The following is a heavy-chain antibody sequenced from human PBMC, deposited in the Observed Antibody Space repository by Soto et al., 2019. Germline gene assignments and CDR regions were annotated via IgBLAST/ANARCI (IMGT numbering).Heavy chain of an antibody. V-gene: IGHV3-7*01. CDR3: ARYEVVQYRGEYYYYYSMDV. D-gene: IGHD4-4*01. CDR2: IKHDGSGK. Sequence: GGSLRLSCAASGFTFSSYWMSWVRQAPGKGLEWVANIKHDGSGKYYGDSVKGRFTISRDNSKNSLSLQMNSLRAEDTAVYYCARYEVVQYRGEYYYYYSMDVWGKGTTVTVSS. J-gene: IGHJ6*04. CDR1: GFTFSSYW.